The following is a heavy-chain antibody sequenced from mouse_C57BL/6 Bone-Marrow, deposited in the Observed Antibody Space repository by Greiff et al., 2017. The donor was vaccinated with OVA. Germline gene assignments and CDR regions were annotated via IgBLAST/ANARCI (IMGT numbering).Heavy chain of an antibody. D-gene: IGHD2-2*01. CDR3: TTYGYDVPWFAY. Sequence: EVKLVESGAELVRPGASVKLSCTASGFNIKDDYMHWVKQRPEQGLEWIGWIDPENGDTEYASKFQGKATITADTSSITAYLQLSSLTSEDTAVYYCTTYGYDVPWFAYWGQGTLVTVSA. J-gene: IGHJ3*01. CDR2: IDPENGDT. V-gene: IGHV14-4*01. CDR1: GFNIKDDY.